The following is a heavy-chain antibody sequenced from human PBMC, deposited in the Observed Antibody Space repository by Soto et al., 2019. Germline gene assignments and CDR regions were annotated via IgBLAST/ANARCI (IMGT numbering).Heavy chain of an antibody. CDR1: GFSFDKYA. J-gene: IGHJ4*02. CDR2: VAAGGGHT. V-gene: IGHV3-23*01. D-gene: IGHD3-16*02. CDR3: ARRTSFLGAFDY. Sequence: GGSLRLSCVASGFSFDKYAMAWVRQAPGKGLEWVSHVAAGGGHTYYAESVKGRFTISRDNSKNTLFLQINTLRADDTAIYFCARRTSFLGAFDYWGKGVLVTVSS.